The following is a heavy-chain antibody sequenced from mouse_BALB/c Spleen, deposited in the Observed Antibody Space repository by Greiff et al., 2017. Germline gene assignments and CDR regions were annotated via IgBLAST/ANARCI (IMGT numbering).Heavy chain of an antibody. CDR3: TTLLRLGRFAY. Sequence: QVQLKQSGAELVKPGASVKLSCKASGYTFTSYYMYWVKQRPGQGLEWIGEINPSNGGTNFNEKFKSKATLTVDKSSSTAYMQLSSLTSEDSAVYYCTTLLRLGRFAYWGQGTLVTVSA. CDR2: INPSNGGT. J-gene: IGHJ3*01. CDR1: GYTFTSYY. D-gene: IGHD1-2*01. V-gene: IGHV1S81*02.